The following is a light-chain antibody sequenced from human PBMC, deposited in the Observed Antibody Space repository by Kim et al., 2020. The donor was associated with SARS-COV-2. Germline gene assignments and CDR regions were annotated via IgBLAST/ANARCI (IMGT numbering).Light chain of an antibody. CDR1: QNINNW. CDR2: KAS. V-gene: IGKV1-5*03. J-gene: IGKJ1*01. Sequence: DIQMTQSPSTLSASVGDRVTITCRASQNINNWLAWNQQKPGKAPKVLIYKASSLESGVPSRFSGSGSGTEFTLTISSLQPDDFATYYCQQYNSYPWTFGQGTKVDIK. CDR3: QQYNSYPWT.